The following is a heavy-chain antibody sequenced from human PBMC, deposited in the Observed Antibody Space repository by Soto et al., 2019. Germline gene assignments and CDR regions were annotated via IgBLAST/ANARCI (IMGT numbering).Heavy chain of an antibody. CDR1: RFNLGRYW. J-gene: IGHJ4*02. CDR2: INDYGTTI. CDR3: ARGGLEPFDY. Sequence: GGYLRLSCAASRFNLGRYWLHWVRQAPGKGLVWVSRINDYGTTINYAESVEGRLTSSRDDAKSEVYLQMNNLRAEDTAVYYCARGGLEPFDYWGQGALVTVSS. V-gene: IGHV3-74*01. D-gene: IGHD1-1*01.